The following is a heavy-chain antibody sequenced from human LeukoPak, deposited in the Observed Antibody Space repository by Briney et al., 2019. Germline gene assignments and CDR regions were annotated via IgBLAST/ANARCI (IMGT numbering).Heavy chain of an antibody. Sequence: GESLKISCKGSGYSFTSYWIAWVRQMPGKGLEWMGIIYPGDSDTRYSPSFQGQVTISADKSISTAYLQWSSLKASDTAMYYCARHSGYSGYDSGPYGMDVWGQGTTVTVSS. CDR3: ARHSGYSGYDSGPYGMDV. V-gene: IGHV5-51*01. CDR2: IYPGDSDT. J-gene: IGHJ6*02. D-gene: IGHD5-12*01. CDR1: GYSFTSYW.